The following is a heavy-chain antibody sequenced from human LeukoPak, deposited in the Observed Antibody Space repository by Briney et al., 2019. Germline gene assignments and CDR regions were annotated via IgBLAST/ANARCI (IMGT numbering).Heavy chain of an antibody. J-gene: IGHJ4*02. Sequence: SVKVSCKASGGTLSSYAISWVRQAPGQGLEWMGGIIPIFGTANYAQKFQGRVTITADESTSTAYMELSSLRSEDTAVYYCAIRSPHSSGWLYYFDYWGQGTLVTVSS. D-gene: IGHD6-19*01. V-gene: IGHV1-69*13. CDR1: GGTLSSYA. CDR2: IIPIFGTA. CDR3: AIRSPHSSGWLYYFDY.